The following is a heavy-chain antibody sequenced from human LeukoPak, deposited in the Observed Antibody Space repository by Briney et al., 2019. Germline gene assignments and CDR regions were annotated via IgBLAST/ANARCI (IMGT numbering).Heavy chain of an antibody. Sequence: SETLSLTCAVYGGSFSGYYWSWIRQPPGKGLEWIGEINHSGSTNYNPSLKSRVTISVDTSKNQFSLKLSSVTAADTAVYYCARGRYSSSWYYYYGMDVWGKGTTVTVSS. CDR2: INHSGST. CDR3: ARGRYSSSWYYYYGMDV. J-gene: IGHJ6*04. D-gene: IGHD6-13*01. V-gene: IGHV4-34*01. CDR1: GGSFSGYY.